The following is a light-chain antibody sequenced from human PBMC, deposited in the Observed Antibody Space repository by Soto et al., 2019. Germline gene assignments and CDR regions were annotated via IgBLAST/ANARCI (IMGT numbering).Light chain of an antibody. J-gene: IGKJ2*02. V-gene: IGKV3-20*01. Sequence: EIVLTQSPGTLSLSPGERATLSCRASQSVDSNYFAWYQQKPGLAPRLLIYGASNRPGGIPDRFSGSGSGTAFTLTISRLEPEDSAVYFCQHYVTSPCTFGQGTKLEIK. CDR2: GAS. CDR3: QHYVTSPCT. CDR1: QSVDSNY.